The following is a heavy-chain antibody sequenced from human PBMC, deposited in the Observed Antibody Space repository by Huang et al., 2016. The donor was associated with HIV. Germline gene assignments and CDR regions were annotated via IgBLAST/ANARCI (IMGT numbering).Heavy chain of an antibody. CDR2: ISASSGDT. D-gene: IGHD3-22*01. CDR3: ARDPKYHRIGYYRQRRGIDI. J-gene: IGHJ3*02. CDR1: GYTFTSYG. Sequence: QIQLMQSGPELKQPGASVKVSCKASGYTFTSYGITWLRQAPGQGPEWLGRISASSGDTEYAQKCQGRVTLTTDTSTNRAYMELRSLRSDDTAKYYCARDPKYHRIGYYRQRRGIDIWGQGTMVIVSS. V-gene: IGHV1-18*01.